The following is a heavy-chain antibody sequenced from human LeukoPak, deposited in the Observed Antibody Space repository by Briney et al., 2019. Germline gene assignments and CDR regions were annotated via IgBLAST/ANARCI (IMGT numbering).Heavy chain of an antibody. CDR1: GGSISSYY. CDR2: IYTSGST. J-gene: IGHJ3*02. V-gene: IGHV4-4*07. CDR3: ARGPAYDFWSGYYLYSVAVVALDI. Sequence: SETLSLTCTVSGGSISSYYWSWIRQPAGKGLEWIGRIYTSGSTNYNPSLRSRVTMSVDTSKNQFSLKLSSVTAADTAVYYCARGPAYDFWSGYYLYSVAVVALDIWGQGTMVTVSS. D-gene: IGHD3-3*01.